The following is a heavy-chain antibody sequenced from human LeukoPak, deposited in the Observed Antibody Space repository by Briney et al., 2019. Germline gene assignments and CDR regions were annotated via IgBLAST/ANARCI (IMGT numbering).Heavy chain of an antibody. J-gene: IGHJ3*02. Sequence: QPGRSLRLSCVGSGYTFDEYAMHWVRQVPGKGLEWVAHISWDSGSLGYVDSVKGRFTVSRDNAKKSLYLQMNSLRPDDTAWHYCAKGYDSSGSDAFDIWGLGTKVTVSS. D-gene: IGHD3-22*01. CDR3: AKGYDSSGSDAFDI. V-gene: IGHV3-9*01. CDR1: GYTFDEYA. CDR2: ISWDSGSL.